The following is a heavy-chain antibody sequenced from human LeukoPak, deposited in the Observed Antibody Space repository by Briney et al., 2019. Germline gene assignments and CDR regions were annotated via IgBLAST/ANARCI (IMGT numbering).Heavy chain of an antibody. CDR3: AREGGDYEMMKRFDP. Sequence: PSETLSLTCSVSGGSISSYYWSWIRQPPGKGLEWIGYIYASGSTNYNPSLKSRVTISVDTSKNQFSLKMSSVTAADTAVYYCAREGGDYEMMKRFDPWGQGTLVTVSS. CDR2: IYASGST. V-gene: IGHV4-4*09. CDR1: GGSISSYY. J-gene: IGHJ5*02. D-gene: IGHD4-17*01.